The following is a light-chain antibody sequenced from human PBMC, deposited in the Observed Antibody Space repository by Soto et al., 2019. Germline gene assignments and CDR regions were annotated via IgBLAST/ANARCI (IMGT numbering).Light chain of an antibody. V-gene: IGKV1-12*01. CDR2: TES. CDR3: HQANSFPLT. Sequence: DIQMTQYPSSVSASVGDRVTITCRASPGISSRLAWYQQKPGKAPKLLIYTESSLQSGVPSRFSGSGSETDFTLTISSLQPEDFATYYCHQANSFPLTFGGGTKVETK. J-gene: IGKJ4*01. CDR1: PGISSR.